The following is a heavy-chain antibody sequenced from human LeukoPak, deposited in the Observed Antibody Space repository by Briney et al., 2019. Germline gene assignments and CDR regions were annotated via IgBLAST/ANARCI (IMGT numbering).Heavy chain of an antibody. CDR2: IDKIGVGT. CDR3: AKDSVVGSIDY. Sequence: GGTLRLSCAASGFTFSSFAMSWLRQAPGKGLEWVSSIDKIGVGTYYADSVRGRFTISRDNSKNTLFLQMNSLRAEDSAVYYCAKDSVVGSIDYWGQGTLVTVSS. CDR1: GFTFSSFA. J-gene: IGHJ4*02. D-gene: IGHD2-21*01. V-gene: IGHV3-23*01.